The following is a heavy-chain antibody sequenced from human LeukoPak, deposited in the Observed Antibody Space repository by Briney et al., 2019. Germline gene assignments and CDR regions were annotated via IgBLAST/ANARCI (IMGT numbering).Heavy chain of an antibody. D-gene: IGHD3-22*01. V-gene: IGHV4-59*08. CDR2: IYYSGST. J-gene: IGHJ6*02. CDR3: ASGYDSSGYYLPYYYYYGMDV. CDR1: GGSISSYY. Sequence: SETLSLTCTVSGGSISSYYWSWIRQPPGKGLEWIGYIYYSGSTNYNPSLKSRVTISVDTSKNQFSLKLSSVTAADTAVYYCASGYDSSGYYLPYYYYYGMDVWGQGTTVTVSS.